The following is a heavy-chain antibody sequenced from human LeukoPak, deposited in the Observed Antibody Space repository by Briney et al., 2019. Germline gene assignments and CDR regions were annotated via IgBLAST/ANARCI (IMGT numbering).Heavy chain of an antibody. J-gene: IGHJ4*02. V-gene: IGHV4-34*01. CDR2: INHSGST. CDR3: ARRYCSGGSCYLYYFDY. Sequence: SETLCLTCAVYGGSFSGYYWSWIRQPPGKGLEWIGEINHSGSTNYNPSLKSRVTISVDTSKNQFSLKLSSVTAADTAVYYCARRYCSGGSCYLYYFDYWGQGTLVTVSS. CDR1: GGSFSGYY. D-gene: IGHD2-15*01.